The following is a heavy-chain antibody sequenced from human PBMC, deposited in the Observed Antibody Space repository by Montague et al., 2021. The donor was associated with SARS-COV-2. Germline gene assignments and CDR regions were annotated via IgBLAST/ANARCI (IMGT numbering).Heavy chain of an antibody. Sequence: SLRLSCAGSGFTFGDYAMSWVRQAPGKGLQWVGIIRARAYGGTTDYAASVRGRFTISRDDSRSIAYLQLNSPKTEDTAVYYCTSNASPYYGVDVWGQGTTVTVSS. V-gene: IGHV3-49*04. CDR2: IRARAYGGTT. D-gene: IGHD2-2*01. CDR3: TSNASPYYGVDV. J-gene: IGHJ6*02. CDR1: GFTFGDYA.